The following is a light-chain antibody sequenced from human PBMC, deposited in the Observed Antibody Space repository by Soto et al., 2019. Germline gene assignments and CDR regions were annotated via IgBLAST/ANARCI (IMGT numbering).Light chain of an antibody. CDR1: QGISSA. Sequence: AIQLTQSPSSLSASVGDRVTITCRASQGISSALAWYQQKPGKAPKLLIYDASRLESGVPSRFSGSGSGTDFTLTISSLQPEDFATYYCQQFNSYPLYTFGQGTKLEIK. CDR3: QQFNSYPLYT. V-gene: IGKV1-13*02. J-gene: IGKJ2*01. CDR2: DAS.